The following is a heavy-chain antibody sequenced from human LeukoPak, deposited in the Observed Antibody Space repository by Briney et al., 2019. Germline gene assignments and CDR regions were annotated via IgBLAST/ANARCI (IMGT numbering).Heavy chain of an antibody. CDR2: IKTDGSMS. V-gene: IGHV3-74*01. CDR1: GFSFRVYW. D-gene: IGHD3-22*01. Sequence: GWSVTLSCAASGFSFRVYWMHLVRQAPGKGPVWVSRIKTDGSMSDYADFVKGRFIISRATSKNTLSLQMNSLTADDTAVYYCVRGPRYYDDSGFHYGVFDIWGQGTLVTVSS. CDR3: VRGPRYYDDSGFHYGVFDI. J-gene: IGHJ3*02.